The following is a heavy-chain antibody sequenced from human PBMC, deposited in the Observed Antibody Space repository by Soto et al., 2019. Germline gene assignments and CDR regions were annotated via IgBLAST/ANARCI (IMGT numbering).Heavy chain of an antibody. V-gene: IGHV1-69*13. CDR1: GGTFSSYA. CDR2: IIPIFGTA. CDR3: ARGPLTANWFDP. J-gene: IGHJ5*02. D-gene: IGHD7-27*01. Sequence: SVKVSFKASGGTFSSYAISWVRQAPGQGLEWMGGIIPIFGTANYAQKFQGRVTMTADESTSTAYMELRSLRSDDTAVYYCARGPLTANWFDPWGQGTLVTVSS.